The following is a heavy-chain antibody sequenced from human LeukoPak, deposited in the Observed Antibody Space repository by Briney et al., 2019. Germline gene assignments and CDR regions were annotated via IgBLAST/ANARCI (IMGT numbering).Heavy chain of an antibody. CDR2: VRNKANSNTS. Sequence: GGSLRLSCAASGFIISDHYMDWVRQAPGKGLEWVCRVRNKANSNTSLYAASVKGRFTLSRDDSNNSLYLQVNTLKTEDTAVYYCARGYCTGGACYGGFYWGQGTLVTVSS. V-gene: IGHV3-72*01. D-gene: IGHD2-8*02. J-gene: IGHJ4*02. CDR1: GFIISDHY. CDR3: ARGYCTGGACYGGFY.